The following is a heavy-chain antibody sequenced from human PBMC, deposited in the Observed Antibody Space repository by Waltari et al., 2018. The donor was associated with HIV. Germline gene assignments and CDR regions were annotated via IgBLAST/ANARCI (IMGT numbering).Heavy chain of an antibody. CDR1: PGYISPTYY. CDR3: ATLRTVTGTIDY. V-gene: IGHV4-39*01. CDR2: VYSNGFT. D-gene: IGHD4-17*01. J-gene: IGHJ4*02. Sequence: QLQLQESGPALVKPSETLSLTCTVSPGYISPTYYWGWVRQSPGTGLEWIGVVYSNGFTHYSPSLESRVTMSVDSSKNLFSLTLTSVTAADTALYFCATLRTVTGTIDYWGQGSLVTVSS.